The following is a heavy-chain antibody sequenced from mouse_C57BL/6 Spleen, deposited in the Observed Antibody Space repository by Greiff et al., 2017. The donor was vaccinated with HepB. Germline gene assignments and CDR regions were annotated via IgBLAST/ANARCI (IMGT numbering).Heavy chain of an antibody. Sequence: VQLQQSGAELVKPGASVKVSCKASGYTFTSYWMHWVKQRPGQGLEWIGRIHPSDSHTNYNQKFKGKATLTVDKSSSTAYMQLSSLTSEDSAVYYCAIVAWEDYWGQGTTLTVSS. J-gene: IGHJ2*01. V-gene: IGHV1-74*01. CDR2: IHPSDSHT. D-gene: IGHD4-1*01. CDR3: AIVAWEDY. CDR1: GYTFTSYW.